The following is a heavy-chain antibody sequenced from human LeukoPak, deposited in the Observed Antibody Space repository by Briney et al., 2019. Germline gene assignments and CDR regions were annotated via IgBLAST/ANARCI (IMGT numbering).Heavy chain of an antibody. CDR1: GFTFSSYT. D-gene: IGHD1-14*01. J-gene: IGHJ1*01. CDR2: VSASSDI. V-gene: IGHV3-48*02. Sequence: GGSLRLSCAASGFTFSSYTVNWVRQAPGKGLQWVSTVSASSDIHYSDSVKGRFTISRDNARNSLYLQMNSLRDEDTAVYYCARDWYGYFQHWGQGTLVTVSS. CDR3: ARDWYGYFQH.